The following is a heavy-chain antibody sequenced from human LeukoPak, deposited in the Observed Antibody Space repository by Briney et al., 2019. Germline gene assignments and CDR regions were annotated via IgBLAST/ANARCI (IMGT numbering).Heavy chain of an antibody. CDR3: ARDLGRDGYNYYS. CDR2: INPNSGGT. CDR1: GYTFTGYY. D-gene: IGHD5-24*01. Sequence: GASVKVSCKASGYTFTGYYMHWVRQAPGQGLEWMGRINPNSGGTNYAQNFQGRVTMTRDTSISTAYMEVSCLISDDTAVYYCARDLGRDGYNYYSWGQGTLVTVSS. J-gene: IGHJ4*02. V-gene: IGHV1-2*06.